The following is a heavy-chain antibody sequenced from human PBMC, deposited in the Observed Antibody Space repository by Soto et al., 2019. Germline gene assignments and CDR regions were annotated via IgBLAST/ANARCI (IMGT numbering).Heavy chain of an antibody. D-gene: IGHD3-10*01. CDR2: INSDGSST. Sequence: RGSLILSCAASVFTFSIYWMDWVRQAPGRGLVRVSRINSDGSSTSYADSVKGRFTISRDNAKNTLYLQMNSLRAEDTAVYYCARFPVLPSLPVSRGYYYYGMDVWGQGTTVTVSS. CDR1: VFTFSIYW. J-gene: IGHJ6*02. V-gene: IGHV3-74*01. CDR3: ARFPVLPSLPVSRGYYYYGMDV.